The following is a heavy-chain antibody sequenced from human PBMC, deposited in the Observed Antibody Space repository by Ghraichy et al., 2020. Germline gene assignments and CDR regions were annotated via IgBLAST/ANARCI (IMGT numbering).Heavy chain of an antibody. CDR1: GFTFSSYW. J-gene: IGHJ6*02. V-gene: IGHV3-7*03. CDR3: ARKHGDYDFWSGYYNYYYYGMDV. D-gene: IGHD3-3*01. CDR2: IKQDGSEK. Sequence: AGSLRLSCAASGFTFSSYWMSWVRQAPGKGLEWVANIKQDGSEKYYVDSVKGRFTISRDNAKNSLYLQMNSLRAEDTAVYYCARKHGDYDFWSGYYNYYYYGMDVWGQGTTVTVSS.